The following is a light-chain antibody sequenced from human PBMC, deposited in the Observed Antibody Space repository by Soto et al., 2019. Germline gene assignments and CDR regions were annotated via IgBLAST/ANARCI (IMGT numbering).Light chain of an antibody. V-gene: IGLV2-8*01. CDR2: EVS. Sequence: QSALTQPPSASGSPGHSVTISCTGTSSDVGGFNYVSWYQQHPGKAPKLMIYEVSQRPSGVPDRFSGSKSGNTASLTVSGLQAEDEADYYCSSYAGSNNPLYVFGTGTKVTVL. J-gene: IGLJ1*01. CDR3: SSYAGSNNPLYV. CDR1: SSDVGGFNY.